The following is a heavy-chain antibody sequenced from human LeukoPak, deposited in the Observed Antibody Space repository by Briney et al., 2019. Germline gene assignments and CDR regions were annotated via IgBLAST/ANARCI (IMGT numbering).Heavy chain of an antibody. CDR2: VHLDGGT. J-gene: IGHJ4*02. CDR3: AREGGPYRPLDY. V-gene: IGHV4-4*02. CDR1: GGSISNTNW. Sequence: SETLSLTCDVSGGSISNTNWWSWVRQPPGQGLEWIGEVHLDGGTNYKPSLQSRLTMSVDFSENHISLKLTSVTAADTAVYYCAREGGPYRPLDYSGQGTLVTVSS.